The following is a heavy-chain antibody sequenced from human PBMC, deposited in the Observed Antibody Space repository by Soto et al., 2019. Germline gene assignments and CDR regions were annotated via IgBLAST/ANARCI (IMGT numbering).Heavy chain of an antibody. D-gene: IGHD6-19*01. Sequence: GGSLRLSCSASGVSFSRYGMHWVLQAPGKGLEWVALMSYDGNNENYADAVKGRVTISRDNSNNMLYLQMNSLRAEDTAVYYCAKQPNSSGRYYYFDSWGQGTMVTVSS. CDR2: MSYDGNNE. J-gene: IGHJ4*02. V-gene: IGHV3-30*18. CDR1: GVSFSRYG. CDR3: AKQPNSSGRYYYFDS.